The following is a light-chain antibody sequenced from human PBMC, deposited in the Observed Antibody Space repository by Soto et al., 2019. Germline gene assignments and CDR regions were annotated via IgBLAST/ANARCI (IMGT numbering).Light chain of an antibody. CDR3: QQRTSWPIT. Sequence: EIVLTQSPATLSFSPGERATLSCRASQSVSSYLAWYQQKPGQTPRLLIYDASNMATGIPARFSGSGSRTDFTLTISSLEPEDFAVYYCQQRTSWPITFGQGTRLEIK. CDR2: DAS. J-gene: IGKJ5*01. V-gene: IGKV3-11*01. CDR1: QSVSSY.